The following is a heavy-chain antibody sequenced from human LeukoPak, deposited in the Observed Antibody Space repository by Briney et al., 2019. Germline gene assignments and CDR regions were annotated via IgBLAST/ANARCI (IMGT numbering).Heavy chain of an antibody. J-gene: IGHJ2*01. Sequence: SETLSLTCTVSGGSISSYYWSWIRQPPGKGLEWIGYIYYSGSTNYNPSLKSRVTISVDTSKNQFSLKLSSVTAADTAVYYCAREVDYSSSWGWYFDLWGHGTQVTVSS. CDR2: IYYSGST. V-gene: IGHV4-59*01. CDR1: GGSISSYY. CDR3: AREVDYSSSWGWYFDL. D-gene: IGHD6-13*01.